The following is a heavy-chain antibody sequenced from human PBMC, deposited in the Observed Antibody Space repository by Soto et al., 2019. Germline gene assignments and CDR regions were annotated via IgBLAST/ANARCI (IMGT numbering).Heavy chain of an antibody. V-gene: IGHV1-18*04. Sequence: GASVKVSCKASGYTFTGYYMHWVRQAPGQGLEWMGWISPNSGDTNYAQKLQGRVTMTTDTSTSTAYMELRSLRSDDTAVYYCARVMASTLGFIVATKWFGGWFDPWGQGTLVTVSS. CDR3: ARVMASTLGFIVATKWFGGWFDP. CDR2: ISPNSGDT. D-gene: IGHD5-12*01. J-gene: IGHJ5*02. CDR1: GYTFTGYY.